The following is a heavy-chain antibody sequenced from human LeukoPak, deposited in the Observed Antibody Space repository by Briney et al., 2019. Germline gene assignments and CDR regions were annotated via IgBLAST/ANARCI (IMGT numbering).Heavy chain of an antibody. CDR2: MYHTGTI. CDR3: ATGRYSGSVDY. D-gene: IGHD1-26*01. V-gene: IGHV4-59*04. J-gene: IGHJ4*02. CDR1: GGSISSYY. Sequence: SETLSLTCTVSGGSISSYYWSWIRQPPGKGLEWIGNMYHTGTIYYNPSLRSRLTISEDTSKSHFSLTVDSVTAADTAVYYCATGRYSGSVDYWGQGILVTVSS.